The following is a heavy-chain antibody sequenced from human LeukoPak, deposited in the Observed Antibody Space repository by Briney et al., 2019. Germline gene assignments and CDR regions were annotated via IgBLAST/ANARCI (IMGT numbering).Heavy chain of an antibody. Sequence: PSETLSLTCAVYGGSFSGYYWSWIRQPPGKGLEWIGEINHSGSTNYNPSLKSRVTISVDTPKNQFSLKLSSVTAADTSVYYCARRDIVATIDSWGQGTLVTVSS. CDR2: INHSGST. V-gene: IGHV4-34*01. J-gene: IGHJ4*02. CDR1: GGSFSGYY. CDR3: ARRDIVATIDS. D-gene: IGHD5-12*01.